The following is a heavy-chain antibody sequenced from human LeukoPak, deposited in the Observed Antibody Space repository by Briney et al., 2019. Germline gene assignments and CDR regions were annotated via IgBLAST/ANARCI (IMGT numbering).Heavy chain of an antibody. CDR1: GGSISSTTYY. CDR2: VYYGETT. Sequence: ASETLSLTCTVSGGSISSTTYYWAWIRQPPGTGLEWIGSVYYGETTYYNPPLESRVTISVDTSKNQFSLRLNSVTAADTAVYYCARHEASYFYYYMDVWGAGTTVIVSS. J-gene: IGHJ6*03. V-gene: IGHV4-39*01. CDR3: ARHEASYFYYYMDV.